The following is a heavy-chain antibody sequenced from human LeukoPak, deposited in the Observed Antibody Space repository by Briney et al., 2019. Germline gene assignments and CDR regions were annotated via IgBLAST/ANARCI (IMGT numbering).Heavy chain of an antibody. Sequence: SETLSLTCTVSGGSISSSSYYWGWIRQPPGKGLEWIGSIYYSGSTYYNPSLKSRVTISVDTSKNQFSLKLSSVTAADTAVYYCARHRSKWLQSSFDYWGQGTVVTVSS. CDR3: ARHRSKWLQSSFDY. CDR1: GGSISSSSYY. D-gene: IGHD5-24*01. J-gene: IGHJ4*02. V-gene: IGHV4-39*01. CDR2: IYYSGST.